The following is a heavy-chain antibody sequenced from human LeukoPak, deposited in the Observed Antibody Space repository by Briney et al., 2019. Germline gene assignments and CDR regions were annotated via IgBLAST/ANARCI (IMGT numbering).Heavy chain of an antibody. CDR3: ARVLGYSYGPPYYYYGMDV. D-gene: IGHD5-18*01. CDR1: GYTFTSYC. CDR2: ISSYNGNT. V-gene: IGHV1-18*01. Sequence: AAVKVSCKASGYTFTSYCISWVRQAPGQGLEGMGLISSYNGNTNYAQKLHGRVTMTTDTSTSTAYMELRRLRSDDTAVYYCARVLGYSYGPPYYYYGMDVWGQGTTVTVSS. J-gene: IGHJ6*01.